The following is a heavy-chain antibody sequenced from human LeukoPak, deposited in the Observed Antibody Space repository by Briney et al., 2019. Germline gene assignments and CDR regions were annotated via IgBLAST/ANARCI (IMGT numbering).Heavy chain of an antibody. CDR1: GFTFDDYT. CDR3: AKEGLLSAYFDY. CDR2: ISWDGGST. V-gene: IGHV3-43*01. Sequence: VGSLRLSCAASGFTFDDYTMHWVRQAPGKGLEWVSLISWDGGSTYYADSVKGRFTISRDNSKNSLYLQMNSLRTEDTALYYCAKEGLLSAYFDYWGQGTLVTVSS. J-gene: IGHJ4*02. D-gene: IGHD2-21*01.